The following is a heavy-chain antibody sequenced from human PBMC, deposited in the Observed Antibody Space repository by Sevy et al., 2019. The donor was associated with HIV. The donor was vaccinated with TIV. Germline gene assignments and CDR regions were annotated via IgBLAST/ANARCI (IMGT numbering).Heavy chain of an antibody. CDR2: INSGGSST. J-gene: IGHJ4*02. D-gene: IGHD6-13*01. CDR1: GFTFSSYW. Sequence: GGSLRLSCAASGFTFSSYWMHWVRQAPGKGLVWVSRINSGGSSTTNADSVKGRFTISRADAKNTLYLQMNSLRAEDTAVYYCARPKGYSSSWYDYWGQGTLVTVSS. V-gene: IGHV3-74*01. CDR3: ARPKGYSSSWYDY.